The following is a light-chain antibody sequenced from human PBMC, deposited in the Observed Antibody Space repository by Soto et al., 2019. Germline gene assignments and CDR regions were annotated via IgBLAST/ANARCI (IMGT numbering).Light chain of an antibody. CDR3: AAWDDSLNGRWV. V-gene: IGLV1-44*01. CDR2: SNN. J-gene: IGLJ3*02. Sequence: QSVLTQPPSASGTPGQRVTISCSGSSSNIGGNTVNWYQQLPGTAPKLLIYSNNQRPSGVPDRFSGSKSGTSASLAISGLQSEDEADYYCAAWDDSLNGRWVFGGGTQLTVL. CDR1: SSNIGGNT.